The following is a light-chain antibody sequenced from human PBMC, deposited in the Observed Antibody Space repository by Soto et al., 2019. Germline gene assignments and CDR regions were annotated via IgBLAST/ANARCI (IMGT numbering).Light chain of an antibody. V-gene: IGKV3-15*01. J-gene: IGKJ1*01. CDR1: QSVSRY. CDR3: YQYKNRPCT. CDR2: GAS. Sequence: EIVMTQSPASLSVSPGERVTLSCTASQSVSRYLAWYQQLPGQAPRLLIHGASTGAIGVPDRFSGSGSGREFTLTIRSLQSEDSAIYYCYQYKNRPCTFGRGTKVDI.